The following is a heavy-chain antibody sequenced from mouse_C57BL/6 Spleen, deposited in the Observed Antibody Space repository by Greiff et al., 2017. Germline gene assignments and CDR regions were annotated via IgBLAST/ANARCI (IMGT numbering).Heavy chain of an antibody. CDR3: ARCRAGFAN. CDR1: GYTFTSSW. CDR2: INPSNGGT. V-gene: IGHV1-53*01. J-gene: IGHJ3*01. Sequence: VQLQQSGTVLAKPGASVKLSCKASGYTFTSSWMHWVKQRPGQGLEWIGNINPSNGGTNYNEKFKSKATLTVDKSSSTAYMQLSSLTSGDSAVYYCARCRAGFANWGQGALVTVS.